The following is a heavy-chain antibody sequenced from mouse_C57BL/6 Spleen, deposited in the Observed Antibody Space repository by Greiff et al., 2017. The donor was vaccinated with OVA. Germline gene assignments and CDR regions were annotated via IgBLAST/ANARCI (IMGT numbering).Heavy chain of an antibody. CDR3: TRDLNYYHY. CDR2: IDPETGGT. J-gene: IGHJ2*01. V-gene: IGHV1-15*01. Sequence: VQLQQSGAELVRPGASVTLSCKASGYTFTDYEMHWVKQTPVHGLEWIGAIDPETGGTAYNQKFKGKAILTADKPSRTAYMELRSLTSEDSAVFYCTRDLNYYHYWGQGTTLTVSS. CDR1: GYTFTDYE. D-gene: IGHD1-1*01.